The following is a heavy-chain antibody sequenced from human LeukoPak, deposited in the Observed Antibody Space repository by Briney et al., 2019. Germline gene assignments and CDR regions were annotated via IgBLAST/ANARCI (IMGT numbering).Heavy chain of an antibody. CDR2: IYYSGST. J-gene: IGHJ4*02. Sequence: SETLSLTCTGSGGSISSYYWSWIRQPPGKGLEWIGYIYYSGSTNYNPSLKSRVTISVDTPKNQFSLKLSSVTAADTAVYYCARVGIVGATYPFDYWGQGTLVTVSS. CDR3: ARVGIVGATYPFDY. CDR1: GGSISSYY. V-gene: IGHV4-59*01. D-gene: IGHD1-26*01.